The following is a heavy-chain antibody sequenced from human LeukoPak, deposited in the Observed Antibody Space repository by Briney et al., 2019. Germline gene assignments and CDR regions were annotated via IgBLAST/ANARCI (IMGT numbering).Heavy chain of an antibody. J-gene: IGHJ4*02. CDR1: GYTFTSYG. Sequence: APVKVSCKASGYTFTSYGISWVRQAPGQGLEWMGWISAYNGNANYAQKLQGRVTMTTDTSTSTAYMELRSLRSDDTAVYYCARDADILTGNDYWGQGTLVTVSS. CDR2: ISAYNGNA. V-gene: IGHV1-18*04. D-gene: IGHD3-9*01. CDR3: ARDADILTGNDY.